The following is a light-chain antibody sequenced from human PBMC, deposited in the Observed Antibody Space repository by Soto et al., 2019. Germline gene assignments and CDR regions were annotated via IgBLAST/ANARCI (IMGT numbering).Light chain of an antibody. CDR2: AAS. CDR1: QGISSY. Sequence: AIRMTQSPSSFSASTGDRVTITCRASQGISSYLAWYQQKPGKAPKLLIYAASPLQSGVPSRFSGSGSGTDFTLTISCLQSEDFATYYCQQYYSYPPPFGQGTKLEIK. V-gene: IGKV1-8*01. CDR3: QQYYSYPPP. J-gene: IGKJ2*01.